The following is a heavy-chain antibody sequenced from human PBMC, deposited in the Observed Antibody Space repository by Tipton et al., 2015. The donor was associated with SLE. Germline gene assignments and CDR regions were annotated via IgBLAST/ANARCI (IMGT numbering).Heavy chain of an antibody. D-gene: IGHD2-21*02. CDR2: IYAGGTT. J-gene: IGHJ5*02. Sequence: LRLSCTVSGGSIGTHYWSWIRQSAVKGLEYIGRIYAGGTTNYHPPLKSRVTMSVDTSKHQFSLTLRSVTAADTAIYYCARGLQAVCVGDCPFDLWGQGTLVTVSS. CDR3: ARGLQAVCVGDCPFDL. V-gene: IGHV4-4*07. CDR1: GGSIGTHY.